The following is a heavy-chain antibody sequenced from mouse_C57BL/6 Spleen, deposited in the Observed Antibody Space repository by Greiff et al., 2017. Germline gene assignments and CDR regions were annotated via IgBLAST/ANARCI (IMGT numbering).Heavy chain of an antibody. V-gene: IGHV5-16*01. D-gene: IGHD1-1*01. CDR1: GFTFSDYY. Sequence: DVMLVESEGGLVQPGSSMKLSCTASGFTFSDYYMAWVSQVPEKGLEWVANINYDGSSTYYLDSLKSRFIISRDNAKNILYLQMSRLKSEDTATYYCARDGYGSSLAYWGQGPLVSVSA. CDR2: INYDGSST. CDR3: ARDGYGSSLAY. J-gene: IGHJ3*01.